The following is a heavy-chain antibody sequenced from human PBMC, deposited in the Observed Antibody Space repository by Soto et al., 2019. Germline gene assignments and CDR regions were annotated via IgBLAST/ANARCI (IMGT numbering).Heavy chain of an antibody. J-gene: IGHJ4*02. CDR2: VSYDGSYK. Sequence: QVQLVESGGGVAQPGRSLRLSCAVSGFTFSDYGMHWVRQAPGKGLEWVAVVSYDGSYKYYADSVKGRFTVSRDLSGNTLFLQMNSLRREDTAVYFGAKEMYPRTVLDSSSPWGDYWGQGTLVAVSS. CDR1: GFTFSDYG. V-gene: IGHV3-30*18. CDR3: AKEMYPRTVLDSSSPWGDY. D-gene: IGHD6-6*01.